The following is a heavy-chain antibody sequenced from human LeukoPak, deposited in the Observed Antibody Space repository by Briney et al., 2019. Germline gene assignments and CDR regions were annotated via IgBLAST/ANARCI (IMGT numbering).Heavy chain of an antibody. J-gene: IGHJ4*02. Sequence: GGTLRLSCAASGFTFSSHGMNWVRQAPGEGLEWVANIKQDGSEKYYVDSVKGRFTISRDNAKNSLYLQMNSLRAEDTAVYYCAKIGSSWDFDYWGQGTLVTVSS. CDR1: GFTFSSHG. CDR3: AKIGSSWDFDY. D-gene: IGHD6-13*01. CDR2: IKQDGSEK. V-gene: IGHV3-7*01.